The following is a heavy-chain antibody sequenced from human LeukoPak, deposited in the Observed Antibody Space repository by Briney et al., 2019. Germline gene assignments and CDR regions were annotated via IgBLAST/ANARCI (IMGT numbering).Heavy chain of an antibody. Sequence: GSLRRFSCAAGVTFCTYGMNWVRRAPGKGLEWVSGISPSGDITYYADSVMGRFSISRDNPKSTVSLQMSSLRAEDTALYYCVRDLHWGGFDVWGQGTMVTVSS. J-gene: IGHJ3*01. CDR2: ISPSGDIT. CDR1: VTFCTYG. CDR3: VRDLHWGGFDV. V-gene: IGHV3-23*01. D-gene: IGHD7-27*01.